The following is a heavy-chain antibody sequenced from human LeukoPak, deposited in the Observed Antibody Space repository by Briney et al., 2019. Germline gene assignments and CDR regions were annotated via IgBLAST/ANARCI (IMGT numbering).Heavy chain of an antibody. D-gene: IGHD4-11*01. CDR2: ISYDGSNK. V-gene: IGHV3-30*01. Sequence: GRSLRLSCAASGFTVNSYAMHWVRQAPGKGLEWVALISYDGSNKYYADSVKGRFTISRDNSKNTLYLQMNSLRAEDTAVYYCARADDSNYGKFDYWGQGTLVTVSS. J-gene: IGHJ4*02. CDR3: ARADDSNYGKFDY. CDR1: GFTVNSYA.